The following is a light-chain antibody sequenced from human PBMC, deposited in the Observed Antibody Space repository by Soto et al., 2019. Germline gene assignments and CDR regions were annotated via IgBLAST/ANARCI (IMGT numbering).Light chain of an antibody. Sequence: QSALTQPRSVSGSPGQSVAISCTGTSSDVGGYNYVSWYQQHPGKAPKLMIYDVSGRPSGVPDRFSGSKSGNTASLTISGLPAEDEADYYCCSYAGTYAVFGGGTKVTVL. CDR1: SSDVGGYNY. J-gene: IGLJ2*01. V-gene: IGLV2-11*01. CDR3: CSYAGTYAV. CDR2: DVS.